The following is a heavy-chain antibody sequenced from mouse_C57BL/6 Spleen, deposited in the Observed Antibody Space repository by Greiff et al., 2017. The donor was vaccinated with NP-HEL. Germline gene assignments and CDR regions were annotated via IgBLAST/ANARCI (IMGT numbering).Heavy chain of an antibody. J-gene: IGHJ3*01. CDR3: ARREDYSWFAY. V-gene: IGHV5-12*01. D-gene: IGHD1-1*01. CDR2: ISNGGGST. CDR1: GFTFSDYY. Sequence: EVMLVESGGGLVQPGGSLKLSCAASGFTFSDYYMYWVRQTPEKRLEWVAYISNGGGSTYYPDTVKGRFTISRDNAKNTLYLQMSRLKSEDTAMYYCARREDYSWFAYWGQGTLVTVSA.